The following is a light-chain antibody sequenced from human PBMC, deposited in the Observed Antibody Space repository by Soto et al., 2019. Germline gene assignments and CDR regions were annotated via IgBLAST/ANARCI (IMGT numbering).Light chain of an antibody. CDR2: DES. J-gene: IGKJ2*01. CDR1: QSISNY. Sequence: EIVLTQSPATLSLSPGERATLSCRASQSISNYLAWYQQKPGQAPRLLIYDESTRATGIPARFSGSGSGTDYTLTISSLEPEDFAVYYCQQRSNWPPMYTFGQGTKLEIK. CDR3: QQRSNWPPMYT. V-gene: IGKV3-11*01.